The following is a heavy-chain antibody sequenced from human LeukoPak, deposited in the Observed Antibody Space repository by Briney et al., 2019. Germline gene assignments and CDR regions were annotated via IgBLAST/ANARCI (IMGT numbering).Heavy chain of an antibody. J-gene: IGHJ4*02. CDR1: QFTFSSCS. CDR2: INRGATHI. CDR3: VRLRRNSDSSGYYYYYDY. D-gene: IGHD3-22*01. Sequence: GSLRLSCAASQFTFSSCSMNWVRQAPGKGLEWVSSINRGATHIYYADSLRGRFIISRDDAKNSLYLQMNSLRGEDTAVYYCVRLRRNSDSSGYYYYYDYWGQGALVTVSS. V-gene: IGHV3-21*01.